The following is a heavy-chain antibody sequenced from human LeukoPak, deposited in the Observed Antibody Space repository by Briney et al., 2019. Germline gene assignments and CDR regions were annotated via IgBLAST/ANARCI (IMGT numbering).Heavy chain of an antibody. CDR3: ARHRSGWLQSSFDY. V-gene: IGHV4-34*01. D-gene: IGHD5-24*01. CDR2: INHSGNT. J-gene: IGHJ4*02. CDR1: GGSFSDYY. Sequence: SSETLSLTCAVYGGSFSDYYWSWIRQPPGKGLEWVGEINHSGNTNYNPSLKSRVTISVDTSKNQFSLKLSSVTAADTAVYYCARHRSGWLQSSFDYWGQGTLVTVSS.